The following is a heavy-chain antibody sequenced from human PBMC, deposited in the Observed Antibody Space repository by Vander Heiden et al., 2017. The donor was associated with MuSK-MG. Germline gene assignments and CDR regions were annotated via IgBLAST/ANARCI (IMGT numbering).Heavy chain of an antibody. J-gene: IGHJ4*02. CDR2: ISGSGGST. D-gene: IGHD6-13*01. CDR3: AKDRSVAGTKYYFDY. Sequence: EVQLLESGGGLVQPGGSLRPSCSASGFTFSGYAMSWVRQAPGKGLEWVPAISGSGGSTYYADSVKGRFTISRDNSKNTLYLQMNSLRAEDTAVYYCAKDRSVAGTKYYFDYWGQGTLVTVSS. V-gene: IGHV3-23*01. CDR1: GFTFSGYA.